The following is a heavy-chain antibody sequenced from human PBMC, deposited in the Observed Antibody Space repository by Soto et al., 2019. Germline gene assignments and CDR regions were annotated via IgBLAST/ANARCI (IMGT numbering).Heavy chain of an antibody. CDR1: GFTFSSYA. CDR2: ISYDGSNK. V-gene: IGHV3-30-3*01. Sequence: QVQLVESGGGVVQPGRSLRLSCAASGFTFSSYAMHWVRQAPGKGLEWVAVISYDGSNKYYADSVKGRFTISRDNSKNTLYLQMNSLRAEDTAVYYCARGILGYCSSTSCYTPRDVWGQGTTVTDSS. J-gene: IGHJ6*02. CDR3: ARGILGYCSSTSCYTPRDV. D-gene: IGHD2-2*02.